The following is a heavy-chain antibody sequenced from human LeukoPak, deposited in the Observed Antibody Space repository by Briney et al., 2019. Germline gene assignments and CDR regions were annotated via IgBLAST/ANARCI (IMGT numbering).Heavy chain of an antibody. J-gene: IGHJ2*01. D-gene: IGHD1-1*01. CDR1: GCIFSDFD. CDR2: MSHNGVKD. V-gene: IGHV3-30*18. Sequence: GKSLRLSCAASGCIFSDFDMHWVRQAPGKGLQWVALMSHNGVKDSYEDSVKGRFTISRDNSKNTLYLQMNSLRTEDTAVYYCAQEGTAVPHLTRGYFNLWGRGSLVTVSS. CDR3: AQEGTAVPHLTRGYFNL.